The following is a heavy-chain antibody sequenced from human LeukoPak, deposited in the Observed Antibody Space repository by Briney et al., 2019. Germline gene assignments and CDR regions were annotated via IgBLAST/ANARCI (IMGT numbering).Heavy chain of an antibody. CDR2: INPNSGGT. D-gene: IGHD3-10*01. V-gene: IGHV1-2*02. CDR1: GYTFTGYY. CDR3: ARAYALWFGELPYYMDV. Sequence: ASVKVSCKASGYTFTGYYMHWVRQAPGQGLEWMGWINPNSGGTNYAQKFQGRVTMTRDTSISTAYMELSRLRSDDTAVYYCARAYALWFGELPYYMDVWRKGTTVTISS. J-gene: IGHJ6*03.